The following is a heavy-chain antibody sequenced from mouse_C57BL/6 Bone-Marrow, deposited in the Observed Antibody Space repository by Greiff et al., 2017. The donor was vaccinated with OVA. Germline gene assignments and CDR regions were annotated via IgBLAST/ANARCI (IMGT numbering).Heavy chain of an antibody. CDR3: ARNFYAMDY. CDR2: ISYDGSN. V-gene: IGHV3-6*01. J-gene: IGHJ4*01. CDR1: GYSITSGYY. Sequence: EVQLQQSGPGLVKPSQSLSLTCSVTGYSITSGYYWNWIRQFPGNKLEWMGYISYDGSNNYNPSLKNRISITRDTSKNQLFLKLNSVTTEDTAADYCARNFYAMDYWGQGTSVTISS.